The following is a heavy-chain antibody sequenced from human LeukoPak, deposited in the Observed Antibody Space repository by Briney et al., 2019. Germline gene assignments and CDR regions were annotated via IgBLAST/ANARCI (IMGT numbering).Heavy chain of an antibody. Sequence: SPTLSLTCAVYGGSFSGYYWGWIRQPPGKGLGWVGEINHSGRTNYNPSLKSRINISVDTSKNHFSLKLSSVTAADTAVYDYSGYRFPIPFDYGAREPWSPSPQ. CDR2: INHSGRT. CDR1: GGSFSGYY. J-gene: IGHJ4*02. D-gene: IGHD3-16*02. V-gene: IGHV4-34*01. CDR3: SGYRFPIPFDY.